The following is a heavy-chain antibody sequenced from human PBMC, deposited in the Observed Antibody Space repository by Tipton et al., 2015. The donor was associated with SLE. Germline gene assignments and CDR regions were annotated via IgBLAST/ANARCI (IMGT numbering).Heavy chain of an antibody. J-gene: IGHJ6*02. CDR3: ARRPHYYFYGMDV. CDR2: INHIGST. V-gene: IGHV4-34*01. CDR1: GGSFSGYY. Sequence: TLSLTCAVSGGSFSGYYWSLVRQPPGKGLGWSGEINHIGSTNYNPSPKSRVTISVDTSKNQFSLKMSSVTAADTAVYYCARRPHYYFYGMDVWGQGTTVTVSS.